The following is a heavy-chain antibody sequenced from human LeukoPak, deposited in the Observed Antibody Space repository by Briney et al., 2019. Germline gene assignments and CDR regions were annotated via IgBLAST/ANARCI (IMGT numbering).Heavy chain of an antibody. CDR1: GGSISSGDYY. CDR2: IYYSGST. V-gene: IGHV4-30-4*01. Sequence: PSETLSLTCTVSGGSISSGDYYWSWIRQPPGKGLEWIGYIYYSGSTYYNPSLKSRVTISVDTSKNQFSLKLSSVTAADTAVYYCARVVGATYYYDSSGYSLDDAFDIWGQGTMVTVSS. CDR3: ARVVGATYYYDSSGYSLDDAFDI. J-gene: IGHJ3*02. D-gene: IGHD3-22*01.